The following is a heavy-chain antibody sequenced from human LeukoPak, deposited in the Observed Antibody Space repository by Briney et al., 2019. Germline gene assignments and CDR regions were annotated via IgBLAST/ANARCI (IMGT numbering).Heavy chain of an antibody. CDR2: ISSGSSTI. Sequence: GGSLRLSCTVSGFTFSNYTMNWVRQAPGKGLEWVSYISSGSSTIYYTESVKGRFTISRDNARNSLYLQMNSLGAEDTAVYYCARQDYADWFFDLWGRGALVTVSS. D-gene: IGHD4-17*01. J-gene: IGHJ2*01. V-gene: IGHV3-48*01. CDR3: ARQDYADWFFDL. CDR1: GFTFSNYT.